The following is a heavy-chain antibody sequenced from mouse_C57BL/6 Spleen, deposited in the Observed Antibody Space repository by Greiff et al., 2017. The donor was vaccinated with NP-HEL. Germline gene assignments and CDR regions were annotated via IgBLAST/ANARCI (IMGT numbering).Heavy chain of an antibody. CDR3: ARPRYYGSSRSWFAY. Sequence: EVQVVESGGGLVQPGGSLKLSCAASGFTFSDYYMYWVRQTPEKRLEWVAYISNGGGSTYYPDTVKGRFTISRDNAKNTLYLQMSRLKSEDTAMYYCARPRYYGSSRSWFAYWGQGTLVTVSA. J-gene: IGHJ3*01. V-gene: IGHV5-12*01. CDR2: ISNGGGST. D-gene: IGHD1-1*01. CDR1: GFTFSDYY.